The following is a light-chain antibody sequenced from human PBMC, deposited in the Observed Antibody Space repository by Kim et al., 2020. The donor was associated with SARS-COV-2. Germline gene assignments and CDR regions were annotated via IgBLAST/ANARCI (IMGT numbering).Light chain of an antibody. CDR1: RSNIGVNY. CDR2: RNN. Sequence: QSVLTQPPSASGTPGQWVTISCSGSRSNIGVNYVYWYQQLPETAPKLIMFRNNQRPSGVPDRISGSSKSGTSASLAISGLRSEDEADYYCGAWDDSLSGFVFGTGTKVTVL. V-gene: IGLV1-47*01. CDR3: GAWDDSLSGFV. J-gene: IGLJ1*01.